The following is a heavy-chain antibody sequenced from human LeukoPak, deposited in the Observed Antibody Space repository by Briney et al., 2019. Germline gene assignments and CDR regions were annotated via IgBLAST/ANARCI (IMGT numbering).Heavy chain of an antibody. J-gene: IGHJ4*02. Sequence: SCKASGYTFTSYYMHWVRQAPGQGLEWIGNIYSSGSTYFNPSLKGRVTISVDTSKNQFSLKLSSVTAADTAVYYCARRVVSYDSSGYYYLGPLDYWGQGTLVTVSS. CDR2: IYSSGST. CDR3: ARRVVSYDSSGYYYLGPLDY. CDR1: GYTFTSYY. D-gene: IGHD3-22*01. V-gene: IGHV4-38-2*02.